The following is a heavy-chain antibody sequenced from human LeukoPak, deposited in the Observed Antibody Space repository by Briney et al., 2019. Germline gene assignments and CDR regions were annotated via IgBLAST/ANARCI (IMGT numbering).Heavy chain of an antibody. V-gene: IGHV4-59*01. CDR2: IYYSGST. CDR3: ARESSGWYRGAFDI. CDR1: GGSISSYY. D-gene: IGHD6-19*01. Sequence: SETLSLTCTVSGGSISSYYWSWIRQPPGKGLEWIGYIYYSGSTNYNPSLKSRVTISVDTSKNQFSLKLSSVTAADTAVYYCARESSGWYRGAFDIWGQGTMVTVSS. J-gene: IGHJ3*02.